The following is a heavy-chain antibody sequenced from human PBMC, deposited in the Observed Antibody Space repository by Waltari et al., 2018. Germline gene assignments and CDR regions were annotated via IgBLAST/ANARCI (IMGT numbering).Heavy chain of an antibody. Sequence: QVQLVQSGAEVKKPGASVKVSCKVSGYTLTELSMHWVRTAPGKGLEWMGGFDPEDGETIYAQKFQGRVTMTEDTSTDTAYMELSSLRSEDTAVYYCATLNLYCTNGVCYTGNRHNWFDPWGQGTLVTVSS. CDR1: GYTLTELS. J-gene: IGHJ5*02. V-gene: IGHV1-24*01. CDR2: FDPEDGET. D-gene: IGHD2-8*01. CDR3: ATLNLYCTNGVCYTGNRHNWFDP.